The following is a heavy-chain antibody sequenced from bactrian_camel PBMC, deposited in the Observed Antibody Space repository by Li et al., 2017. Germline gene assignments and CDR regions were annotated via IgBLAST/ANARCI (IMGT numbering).Heavy chain of an antibody. CDR2: IRTDGTT. CDR3: AAVRGPDLGGSWYCGLASDDYNY. V-gene: IGHV3S55*01. J-gene: IGHJ4*01. D-gene: IGHD6*01. Sequence: HVQLVESGGGSVQAGGSLRLSCAASGYTSSSYCMGWFRQAPGKELEGVASIRTDGTTTYADSVKGRFTISKDNAEDTLYLQMNSLKPEDTAMYSCAAVRGPDLGGSWYCGLASDDYNYWGLGTQVTVS. CDR1: GYTSSSYC.